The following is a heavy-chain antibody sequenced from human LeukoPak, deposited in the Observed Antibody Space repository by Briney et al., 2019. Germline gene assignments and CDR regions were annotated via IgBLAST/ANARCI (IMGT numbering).Heavy chain of an antibody. V-gene: IGHV4-39*01. J-gene: IGHJ4*02. D-gene: IGHD5-18*01. Sequence: SETLSLTCTVSGGSISSGSYYWGWVRQPPGKGLEWIGSIYHSGTTYYNPSLKSRVTISVDTSKNQFSLKLSSVTAADTAVYHCSRQGWIQLVPYYFDYWGQGTLVTVSS. CDR1: GGSISSGSYY. CDR2: IYHSGTT. CDR3: SRQGWIQLVPYYFDY.